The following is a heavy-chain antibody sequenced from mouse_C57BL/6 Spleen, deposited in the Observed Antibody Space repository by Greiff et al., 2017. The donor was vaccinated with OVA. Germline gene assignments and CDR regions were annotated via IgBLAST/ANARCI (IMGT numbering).Heavy chain of an antibody. V-gene: IGHV1-50*01. J-gene: IGHJ2*01. CDR3: ARRGYEDFDY. CDR2: IDPSDSYT. Sequence: QVQLQQPGAELVKPGASVKLSCKASGYTFTSYWMQWVKQRPGQGLEWIGEIDPSDSYTNYNQKFKGKATLTVDTSSSTAYMQLSSLTSEDSSVYYCARRGYEDFDYWGQGTTLTVSS. CDR1: GYTFTSYW. D-gene: IGHD2-3*01.